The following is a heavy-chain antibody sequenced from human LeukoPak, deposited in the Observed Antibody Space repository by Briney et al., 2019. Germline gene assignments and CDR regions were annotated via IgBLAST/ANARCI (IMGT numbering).Heavy chain of an antibody. V-gene: IGHV3-30*18. Sequence: GGSLRLSCAASGFTSSSYGMHWVRQAPGKGLEWVAVISYDGSNKYYADSVKGRFTISRDNSRKTLYLQMNSLRAEDTAIYYCAKDRVVRGLMGAFDQWGQGTLVTVSS. D-gene: IGHD3-10*01. J-gene: IGHJ4*02. CDR1: GFTSSSYG. CDR3: AKDRVVRGLMGAFDQ. CDR2: ISYDGSNK.